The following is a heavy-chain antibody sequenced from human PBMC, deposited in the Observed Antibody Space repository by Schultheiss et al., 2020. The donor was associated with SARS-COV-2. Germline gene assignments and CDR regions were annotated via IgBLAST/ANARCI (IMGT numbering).Heavy chain of an antibody. D-gene: IGHD2-2*01. V-gene: IGHV1-2*02. J-gene: IGHJ4*02. Sequence: ASVKVSCKASGYTFTSYGISWVRQAPGQGLEWMGWINPNSGGTNYAQKFQGRVTMTRDTSISTAYMELSRLRSDDTAVYYCARDLAAVVVPTKEVAAGTWDYWGQGTLVTVSS. CDR2: INPNSGGT. CDR3: ARDLAAVVVPTKEVAAGTWDY. CDR1: GYTFTSYG.